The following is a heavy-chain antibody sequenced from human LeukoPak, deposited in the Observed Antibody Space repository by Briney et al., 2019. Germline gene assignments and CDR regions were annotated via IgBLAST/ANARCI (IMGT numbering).Heavy chain of an antibody. J-gene: IGHJ4*02. Sequence: GGSLRLSCAASGFTFSSYAMSWVRQAPGKGLEWVSAISGSGGSTYYADSVKGRFIISRDNSKNTLNLQMNSLRAEDTAVYYCAGGYCSGGSCYPRLDYWGQGTLVTVSS. V-gene: IGHV3-23*01. CDR1: GFTFSSYA. CDR3: AGGYCSGGSCYPRLDY. CDR2: ISGSGGST. D-gene: IGHD2-15*01.